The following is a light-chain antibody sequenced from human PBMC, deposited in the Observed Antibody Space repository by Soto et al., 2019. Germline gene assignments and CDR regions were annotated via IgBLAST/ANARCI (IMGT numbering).Light chain of an antibody. CDR3: QQYKNWPL. J-gene: IGKJ5*01. Sequence: IVMTQSPATLSVSPGEGVTLSCRPSQSVRSHLAWYQQKPGQPPRLLIYGASTRATGIPARFSGSGFGTEFTLTISSLQSEDFAVYYCQQYKNWPLFGQGTRLEIK. CDR2: GAS. CDR1: QSVRSH. V-gene: IGKV3-15*01.